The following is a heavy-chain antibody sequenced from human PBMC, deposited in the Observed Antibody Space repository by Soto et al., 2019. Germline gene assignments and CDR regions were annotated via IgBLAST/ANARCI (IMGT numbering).Heavy chain of an antibody. CDR1: GGSISSSNHY. D-gene: IGHD3-10*01. CDR3: ARRSYGSGVDL. J-gene: IGHJ5*02. V-gene: IGHV4-39*01. CDR2: IYYSGGT. Sequence: SETLSLICTVSGGSISSSNHYWGWIRQTPGKGLEWIGNIYYSGGTFYNASLKSRVTISVDTSKNQLSLKVTSVTAADTAVYYCARRSYGSGVDLWGQGTLVTVSS.